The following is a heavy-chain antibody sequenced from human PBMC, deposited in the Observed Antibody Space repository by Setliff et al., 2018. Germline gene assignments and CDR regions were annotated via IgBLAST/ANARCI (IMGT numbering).Heavy chain of an antibody. V-gene: IGHV4-59*11. J-gene: IGHJ5*02. D-gene: IGHD3-16*01. CDR2: MYYSEIT. Sequence: ETLSLTCTVSGGSISTHYWSWIRQPPGKGLEWVGYMYYSEITKYNPSLESRVTISVDTSKNQFSLNLTSVTAADTAVYYCARGLAVNRFDPWGQGTLVTVSS. CDR1: GGSISTHY. CDR3: ARGLAVNRFDP.